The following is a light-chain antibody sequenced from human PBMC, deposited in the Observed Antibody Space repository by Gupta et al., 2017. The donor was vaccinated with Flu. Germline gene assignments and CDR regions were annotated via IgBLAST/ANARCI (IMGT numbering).Light chain of an antibody. CDR2: DAS. J-gene: IGKJ4*01. CDR3: QQRSNWPS. V-gene: IGKV3-11*01. Sequence: EIVLTQSPATLSLSPGERATLSCRASQSVSSYLAWYQQKPGQAPRLLIYDASNRATGIPARFSGSGYGXDFTLTXSSLEPEDFAVYYGQQRSNWPSFGXGTKVEIK. CDR1: QSVSSY.